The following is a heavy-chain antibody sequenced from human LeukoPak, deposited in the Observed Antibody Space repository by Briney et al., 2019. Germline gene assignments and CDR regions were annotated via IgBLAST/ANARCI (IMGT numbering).Heavy chain of an antibody. J-gene: IGHJ4*02. CDR2: IYHSGST. Sequence: SETLSLTCAVSGYSISSGYYWGWIRQPSGKGLEWIGSIYHSGSTYYNPSLKSRVTISVDTSKNQFSLKLSSVTAADTAVYYCARSDTIFGVTYFDYWGQGTLVTVSS. V-gene: IGHV4-38-2*01. CDR3: ARSDTIFGVTYFDY. D-gene: IGHD3-3*01. CDR1: GYSISSGYY.